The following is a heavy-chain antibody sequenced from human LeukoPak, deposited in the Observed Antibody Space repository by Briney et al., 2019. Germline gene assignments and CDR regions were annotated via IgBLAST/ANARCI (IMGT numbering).Heavy chain of an antibody. J-gene: IGHJ6*03. CDR3: ARELTGDINYMDV. CDR2: INPNSDGT. Sequence: ASVKVSCKASGYTFTGYYMHWVRQAPGQGLEWMGWINPNSDGTNYAQKFQGRVTMTRDTSISTAYMELSRLRSDDTAVYYCARELTGDINYMDVWGKGTTVTVSS. V-gene: IGHV1-2*02. D-gene: IGHD7-27*01. CDR1: GYTFTGYY.